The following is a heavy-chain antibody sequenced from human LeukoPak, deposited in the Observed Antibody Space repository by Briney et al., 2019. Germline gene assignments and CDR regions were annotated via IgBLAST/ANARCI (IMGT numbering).Heavy chain of an antibody. CDR3: ARGAPDYILVEGMDV. V-gene: IGHV3-74*01. CDR2: INSDGSST. Sequence: GGSLRLSCAASGFTFSSYWMHWVRQAPGKGLVWVSRINSDGSSTSYADSVKGRFTISRDNAKNTLYLQMNSLRAEDTAVYYCARGAPDYILVEGMDVWGKGTTVTVSS. J-gene: IGHJ6*03. CDR1: GFTFSSYW. D-gene: IGHD4-11*01.